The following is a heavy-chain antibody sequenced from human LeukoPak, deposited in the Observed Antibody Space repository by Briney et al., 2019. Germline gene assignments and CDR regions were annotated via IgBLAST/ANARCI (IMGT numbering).Heavy chain of an antibody. D-gene: IGHD3-3*01. CDR2: ISSSSSYI. CDR1: GFTFSSYS. J-gene: IGHJ4*02. V-gene: IGHV3-21*01. Sequence: GGSLRLSCAASGFTFSSYSMNWVRQAPGKGLEWVSSISSSSSYIYYADSVKGRFTISRDNSKNTLYLQMNSLRDEDTAVYYCVPSILGVAPPGGGANYWGQGTLVTVPS. CDR3: VPSILGVAPPGGGANY.